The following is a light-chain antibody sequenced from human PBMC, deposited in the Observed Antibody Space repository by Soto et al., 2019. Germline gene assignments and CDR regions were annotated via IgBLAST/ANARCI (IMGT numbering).Light chain of an antibody. CDR3: SSYAGSSIFVV. Sequence: QSALTQPASVSGSPGQSITISCTGTSSDVGSYNLVSWYQHLPVKAPKLMIFEVTKRPSGVSTRFSGSKSGNTASLTISGLQAEDEADYYCSSYAGSSIFVVFGGGTKLTVL. J-gene: IGLJ2*01. V-gene: IGLV2-23*02. CDR2: EVT. CDR1: SSDVGSYNL.